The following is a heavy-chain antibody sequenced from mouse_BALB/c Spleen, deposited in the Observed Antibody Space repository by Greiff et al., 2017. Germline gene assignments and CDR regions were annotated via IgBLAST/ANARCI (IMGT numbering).Heavy chain of an antibody. CDR2: ISDGGSYT. CDR3: AIRSYEGDAMDY. D-gene: IGHD1-1*01. CDR1: GFTFSDYY. V-gene: IGHV5-4*02. J-gene: IGHJ4*01. Sequence: EVMLVESGGGLVKPGGSLKLSCAASGFTFSDYYMYWVRQTPEKRLEWVATISDGGSYTYYPDSVKGRFTISRDNAKNTLYLQMSSLKSEDTAMYYCAIRSYEGDAMDYWGQGTSVTVSS.